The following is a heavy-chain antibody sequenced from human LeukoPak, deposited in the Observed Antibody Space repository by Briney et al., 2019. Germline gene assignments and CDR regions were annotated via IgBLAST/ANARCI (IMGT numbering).Heavy chain of an antibody. CDR3: AGGGS. Sequence: PGGSLRLSCAASGLTSKTYWLNWVRQAPGKGLEWVANIKQDGSEKYYVDFVKGRFTISTDIAKRSLYLQMNSLRAEDTAVYYCAGGGSWGQGTLVTVSS. CDR1: GLTSKTYW. CDR2: IKQDGSEK. V-gene: IGHV3-7*04. J-gene: IGHJ5*02.